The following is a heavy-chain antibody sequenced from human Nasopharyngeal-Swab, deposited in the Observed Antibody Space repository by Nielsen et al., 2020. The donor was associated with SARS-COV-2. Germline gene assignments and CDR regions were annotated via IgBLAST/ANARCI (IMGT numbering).Heavy chain of an antibody. D-gene: IGHD3-10*01. V-gene: IGHV5-10-1*01. CDR1: GYSFSSYW. Sequence: GESLKLSCKGSGYSFSSYWISWVRQMPGKGLEWMGIIDPSESYSNYSPSFQRHVTISVDKSLMTAFLPWSSLKASDTAVYYCARRSFYYGSGTVRGMDVWGQGTTVTVSS. CDR2: IDPSESYS. J-gene: IGHJ6*02. CDR3: ARRSFYYGSGTVRGMDV.